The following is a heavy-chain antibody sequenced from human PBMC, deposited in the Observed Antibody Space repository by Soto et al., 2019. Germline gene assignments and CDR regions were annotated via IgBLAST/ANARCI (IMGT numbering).Heavy chain of an antibody. V-gene: IGHV3-21*01. CDR3: ARVIGELGDAFYI. CDR2: ISSSSSYI. J-gene: IGHJ3*02. D-gene: IGHD1-26*01. Sequence: GGSLRLSCAASGFTFSSYSMNWVRQAPGKGLEWVSSISSSSSYIYYADSVKGRFTISRDNAKNSLYLQMNSLRAEDTAVYYCARVIGELGDAFYIWGQGTMVTVSS. CDR1: GFTFSSYS.